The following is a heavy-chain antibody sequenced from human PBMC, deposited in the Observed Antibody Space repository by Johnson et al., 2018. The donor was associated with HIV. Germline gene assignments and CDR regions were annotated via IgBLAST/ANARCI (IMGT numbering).Heavy chain of an antibody. V-gene: IGHV3-11*04. J-gene: IGHJ3*02. Sequence: VQLVESGGGLIQPGGSLRLSCAASGFTVSSNYMSWIRQAPGKGLEWVSYITSTGITVYYAASVKGRFTISRDNAKNSLYLQMNSLRVEDTALYYCARPADYGDYSRDAFDIWGQGTMVTVSS. CDR3: ARPADYGDYSRDAFDI. D-gene: IGHD4-17*01. CDR1: GFTVSSNY. CDR2: ITSTGITV.